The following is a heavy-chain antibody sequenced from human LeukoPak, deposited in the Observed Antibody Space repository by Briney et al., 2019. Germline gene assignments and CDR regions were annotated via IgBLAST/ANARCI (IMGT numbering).Heavy chain of an antibody. V-gene: IGHV2-5*02. CDR2: IYWDDAK. Sequence: SGPTLVKPTQTLTLTCTFSGFSLSTTGVGVGWIRQPPGKALEWLALIYWDDAKRYNPSLESRLTVTRDTSKNQVVLTLTNMDTVDTATYFCPHMGSTGWFFYFDYWGQGSLVTVSS. D-gene: IGHD6-19*01. J-gene: IGHJ4*02. CDR3: PHMGSTGWFFYFDY. CDR1: GFSLSTTGVG.